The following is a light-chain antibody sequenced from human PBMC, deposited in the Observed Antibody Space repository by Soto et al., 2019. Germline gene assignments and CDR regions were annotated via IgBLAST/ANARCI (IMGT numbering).Light chain of an antibody. CDR1: QSVSSN. CDR2: GAS. V-gene: IGKV3-15*01. CDR3: QQFNNWPPWT. Sequence: EIVMTQSPATLSVSLGDRATLSCRASQSVSSNLAWYQLKPGQAPRLLIYGASTRATGIPARFSGSGSGTEFTLTISSLQSEDFAVYYCQQFNNWPPWTFGQGTKVDIK. J-gene: IGKJ1*01.